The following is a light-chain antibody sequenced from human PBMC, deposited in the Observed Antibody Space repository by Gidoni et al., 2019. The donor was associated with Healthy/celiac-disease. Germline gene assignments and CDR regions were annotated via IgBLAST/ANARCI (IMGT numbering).Light chain of an antibody. CDR2: EVS. Sequence: QSALTQPPSSSGSPGQSVTISCTGTSSDVGGYNYVSWYQRHPGKAPTLMISEVSQRPSGVHDRFSGSKSVNTASLTVSGLQAEDEADYYCSSYAGSNNLGVFGGGTKLTVL. CDR3: SSYAGSNNLGV. V-gene: IGLV2-8*01. CDR1: SSDVGGYNY. J-gene: IGLJ3*02.